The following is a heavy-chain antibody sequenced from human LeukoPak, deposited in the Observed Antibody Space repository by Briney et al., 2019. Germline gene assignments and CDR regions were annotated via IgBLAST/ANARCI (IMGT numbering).Heavy chain of an antibody. V-gene: IGHV3-21*01. CDR1: GFTFSSYS. D-gene: IGHD6-19*01. Sequence: GGSLRLSCAASGFTFSSYSMNWVRQAPGKGLEWVSSISSSSSYIYYADSVKGRFTISRDNAKNSLYLQMNSLRAEDTAVYYCARDSRSIAVAGTVDYWGQGTLVTVSS. CDR2: ISSSSSYI. J-gene: IGHJ4*02. CDR3: ARDSRSIAVAGTVDY.